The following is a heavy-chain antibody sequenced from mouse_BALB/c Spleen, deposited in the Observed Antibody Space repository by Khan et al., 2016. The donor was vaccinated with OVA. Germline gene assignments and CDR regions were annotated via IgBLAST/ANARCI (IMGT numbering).Heavy chain of an antibody. V-gene: IGHV1-7*01. Sequence: QVQLKQSGVELAKPRASVKMSCKASGYTFTTYWMHWVKQRPGQGLEWIGYINPTSGYTDYNEKFKDRATLSADKSSSTAYMQLSSLTSEDSAVYYCTRDRIDYWGQGTTLTVSS. J-gene: IGHJ2*01. CDR2: INPTSGYT. CDR1: GYTFTTYW. CDR3: TRDRIDY.